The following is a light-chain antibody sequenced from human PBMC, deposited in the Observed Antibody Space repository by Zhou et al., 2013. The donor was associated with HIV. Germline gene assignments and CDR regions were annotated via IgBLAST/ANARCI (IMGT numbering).Light chain of an antibody. Sequence: DIQMTQSPSSLSASVGDRVTITCRASQSISLYLHWYQQKPGKAPKLLIYGASSLQSGVPSRFSGSGSGTDFALTISGLRPEDFATYYCQHLNSYPPYTFGQGTKLEIK. V-gene: IGKV1-39*01. CDR3: QHLNSYPPYT. J-gene: IGKJ2*01. CDR1: QSISLY. CDR2: GAS.